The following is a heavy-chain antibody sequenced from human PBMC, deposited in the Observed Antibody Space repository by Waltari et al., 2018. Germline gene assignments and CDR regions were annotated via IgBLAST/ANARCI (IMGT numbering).Heavy chain of an antibody. CDR2: FNPKNGDS. V-gene: IGHV1-2*02. CDR3: ARDPGPIVGAPDL. D-gene: IGHD1-26*01. CDR1: GYTCTDYH. Sequence: QEQLVQSGSEVKKPWASVRVSCQASGYTCTDYHLHWFRQTPGQGFEWMGWFNPKNGDSNSAEKFLGRVTMTRDTSINTVYLDLSGLRSDDTAVFFCARDPGPIVGAPDLWGQGTLVTVSS. J-gene: IGHJ5*02.